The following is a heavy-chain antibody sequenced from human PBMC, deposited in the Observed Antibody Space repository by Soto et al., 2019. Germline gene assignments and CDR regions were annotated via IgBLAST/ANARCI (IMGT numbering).Heavy chain of an antibody. CDR2: IGGTGNNI. CDR1: GFTFGNYA. J-gene: IGHJ4*02. Sequence: PGGSLRLSCAASGFTFGNYAMSWVRQAPGKGLQWVSAIGGTGNNIYDADSVKGRFIISRGKSKNTLYLQMNSLTAEDTAVYYCAKVKPSIQQSLVYFDYSGQGALLTASS. D-gene: IGHD6-19*01. V-gene: IGHV3-23*01. CDR3: AKVKPSIQQSLVYFDY.